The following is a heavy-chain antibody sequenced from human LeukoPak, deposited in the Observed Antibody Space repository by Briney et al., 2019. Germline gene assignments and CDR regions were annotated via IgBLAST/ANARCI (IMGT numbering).Heavy chain of an antibody. Sequence: SETLSLTCTVSGGSISSYYWSWIRQPPGKGLEWIGYIYYSGSTNYNPSLMSRVTISVDTSKNQFSLKLSSVTAADTAVYYCARAGVGHAFDIWGQGTMVTVSS. CDR2: IYYSGST. V-gene: IGHV4-59*01. D-gene: IGHD7-27*01. J-gene: IGHJ3*02. CDR3: ARAGVGHAFDI. CDR1: GGSISSYY.